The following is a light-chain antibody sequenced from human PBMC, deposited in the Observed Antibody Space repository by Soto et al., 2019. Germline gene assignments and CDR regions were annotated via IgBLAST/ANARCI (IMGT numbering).Light chain of an antibody. J-gene: IGLJ2*01. V-gene: IGLV2-14*01. Sequence: QAVLTQPASVSGSPGQSVTISCSGTSSDIGDYIYVSWYQQHPGKAPKLIIYEVNNRPSGVSYRFSGSKSGNTASLTISGLQAEDEADYFCSSYTNTNTLEFGGGTKVTVL. CDR1: SSDIGDYIY. CDR3: SSYTNTNTLE. CDR2: EVN.